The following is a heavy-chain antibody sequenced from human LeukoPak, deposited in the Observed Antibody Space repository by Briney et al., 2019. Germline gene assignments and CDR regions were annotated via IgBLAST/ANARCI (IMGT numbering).Heavy chain of an antibody. D-gene: IGHD5-12*01. Sequence: PGGSLRLSCAASEFTFSDYWMSWVRQAPGKGPEWVANIKKDGSEEHYVDSVKGRFTISRDNSKNTLYLQMNSLRAEDTAVYYCAREVGIVATITGDYYYYGMDVWGQGTTVTVSS. J-gene: IGHJ6*02. V-gene: IGHV3-7*01. CDR1: EFTFSDYW. CDR2: IKKDGSEE. CDR3: AREVGIVATITGDYYYYGMDV.